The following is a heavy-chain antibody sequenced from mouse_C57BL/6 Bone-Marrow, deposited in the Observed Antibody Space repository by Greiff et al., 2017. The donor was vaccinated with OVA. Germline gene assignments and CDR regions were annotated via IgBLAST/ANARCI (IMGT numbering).Heavy chain of an antibody. J-gene: IGHJ2*01. CDR1: GYAFRSSW. D-gene: IGHD1-1*01. CDR3: ARKDYGSSYGDY. Sequence: VKLVESGPELVKPGASVKISCKASGYAFRSSWMNWVKQRPGKGLEWIGRIYPGDGDTNYNGKFKGKATLTADKSSSTAYMQLSSLTSEDSAVYFCARKDYGSSYGDYWGQGTTLTVSS. CDR2: IYPGDGDT. V-gene: IGHV1-82*01.